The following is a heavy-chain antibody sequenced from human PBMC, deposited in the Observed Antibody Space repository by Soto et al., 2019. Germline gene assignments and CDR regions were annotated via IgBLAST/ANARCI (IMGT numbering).Heavy chain of an antibody. J-gene: IGHJ4*02. CDR1: GFTFSSYA. CDR2: ISGSGGST. V-gene: IGHV3-23*01. Sequence: GGSLRLSCAASGFTFSSYAMSWVRQAPGKGLEWVSAISGSGGSTYHADSVKGRFTISRDNSKNTLYLQMNSLRAEDTAVYYCAKVNYDYVWGSLYYFDYWGQGTLVTVSS. D-gene: IGHD3-16*01. CDR3: AKVNYDYVWGSLYYFDY.